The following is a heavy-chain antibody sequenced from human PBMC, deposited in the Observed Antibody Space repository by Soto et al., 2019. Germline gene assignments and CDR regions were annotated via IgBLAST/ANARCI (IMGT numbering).Heavy chain of an antibody. V-gene: IGHV3-23*01. D-gene: IGHD6-13*01. CDR2: IGDSAGNT. J-gene: IGHJ4*02. CDR3: AKTKLAAGLRCFDY. Sequence: GGSLRLSCAASGFTFSSYAMNWVRQAPGRGLEWVSTIGDSAGNTYYADSVKGRFTISRDNSNNTLYLQMNSLRAGDTAVYYCAKTKLAAGLRCFDYWGQGTLVTVSS. CDR1: GFTFSSYA.